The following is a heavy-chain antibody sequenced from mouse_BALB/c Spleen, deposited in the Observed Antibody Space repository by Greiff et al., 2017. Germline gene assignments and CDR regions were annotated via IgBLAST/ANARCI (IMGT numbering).Heavy chain of an antibody. V-gene: IGHV5-6-4*01. CDR1: GFTFSSYT. CDR2: ISSGGSYT. D-gene: IGHD3-1*01. CDR3: TRDSSGWYFDV. Sequence: EVKVVESGGGLVKPGGSLKLSCAASGFTFSSYTMSWVRQTPEKRLEWVATISSGGSYTYYPDSVKGRFTISRDNAKNTLYLQMSSLKSEDTAMYYCTRDSSGWYFDVWGAGTTVTVSS. J-gene: IGHJ1*01.